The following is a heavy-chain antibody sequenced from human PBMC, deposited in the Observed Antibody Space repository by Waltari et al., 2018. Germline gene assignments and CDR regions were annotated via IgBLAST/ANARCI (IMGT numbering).Heavy chain of an antibody. V-gene: IGHV3-23*04. Sequence: VQLVESGGGLVQPGGSLRLPCTASGFPVGAFAMTWVRQAPGKWLEWVSTVDTSGATYYAESVKGRFSISRDTSRNILYLEMSSLRTDDTALYFCAKDRWGGANYFDYWGQGTLATVSS. J-gene: IGHJ4*02. CDR3: AKDRWGGANYFDY. CDR2: VDTSGAT. CDR1: GFPVGAFA. D-gene: IGHD2-21*01.